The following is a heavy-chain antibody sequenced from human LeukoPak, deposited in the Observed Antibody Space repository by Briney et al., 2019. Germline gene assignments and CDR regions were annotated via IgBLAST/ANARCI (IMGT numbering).Heavy chain of an antibody. D-gene: IGHD4-17*01. CDR3: VKDKIDGDHVTPFVY. CDR1: GFNFSDHG. CDR2: ISHDGSHT. V-gene: IGHV3-30*18. Sequence: PGGSLRLACAASGFNFSDHGIHWVRQAPGKGLDWVAVISHDGSHTYYGESAKGRFTVSRDNSKSKLYLQMNSLRLEDTAIYYCVKDKIDGDHVTPFVYWGQGALVTVSS. J-gene: IGHJ4*02.